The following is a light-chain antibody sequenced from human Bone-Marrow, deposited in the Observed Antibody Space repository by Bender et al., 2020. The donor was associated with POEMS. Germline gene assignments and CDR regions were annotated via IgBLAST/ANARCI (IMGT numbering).Light chain of an antibody. Sequence: QSVLTQPPSVSGTPGQRVTISCSGSSSDIKTHTINWYQQLPGTAPRLLIYGYNNRPSGVPDRFSGSKSGTSASLAITGLQAEDEADYYCSSYAGSNNPRFGGGTKLTVL. CDR3: SSYAGSNNPR. V-gene: IGLV1-44*01. J-gene: IGLJ3*02. CDR2: GYN. CDR1: SSDIKTHT.